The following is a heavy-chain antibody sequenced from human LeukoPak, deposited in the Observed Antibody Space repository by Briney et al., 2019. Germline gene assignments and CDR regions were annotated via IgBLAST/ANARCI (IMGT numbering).Heavy chain of an antibody. V-gene: IGHV3-23*01. CDR2: IGGSGGSI. J-gene: IGHJ5*02. CDR3: AKEGYYGSGSRTYNWFDP. D-gene: IGHD3-10*01. CDR1: GFTFSSYA. Sequence: GGSLRLSCAASGFTFSSYAMSWVRQAPGKGLEWVSAIGGSGGSIYYADSVKGRFTISRDNSKNTLYLQMNSLRAEDTAVYYCAKEGYYGSGSRTYNWFDPWGQGTLVTVSS.